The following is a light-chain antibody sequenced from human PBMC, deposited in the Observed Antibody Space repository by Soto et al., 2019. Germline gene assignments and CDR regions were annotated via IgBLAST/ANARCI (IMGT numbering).Light chain of an antibody. J-gene: IGLJ2*01. CDR2: EDN. CDR3: CSYAGRSIPRAI. CDR1: SSDVGSSNL. V-gene: IGLV2-23*01. Sequence: QSALTQPASVSGSPGQSITISCTGTSSDVGSSNLVSWYQQHPGKAPKLIIYEDNNRPSGISNRFSVSKSGNTASLTISGLQAEDEADYYCCSYAGRSIPRAIFGRGTKLTVL.